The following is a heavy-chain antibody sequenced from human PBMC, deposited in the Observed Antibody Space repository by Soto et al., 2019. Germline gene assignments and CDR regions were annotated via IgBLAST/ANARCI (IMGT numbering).Heavy chain of an antibody. J-gene: IGHJ6*02. Sequence: SETLSLTCTVSGGSVSGGRYYWSWIRQPPGKGLEWIGYIYYSGSTNYNPSLKSRVTISVDTSENQFSLKLSSVTAADTAVYYCARGYDFWSGSTDYYYGMEVWGQGTTVTVSS. D-gene: IGHD3-3*01. CDR1: GGSVSGGRYY. CDR2: IYYSGST. V-gene: IGHV4-61*01. CDR3: ARGYDFWSGSTDYYYGMEV.